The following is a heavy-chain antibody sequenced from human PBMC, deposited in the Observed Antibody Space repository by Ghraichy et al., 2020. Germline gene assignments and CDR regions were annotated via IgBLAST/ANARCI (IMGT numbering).Heavy chain of an antibody. J-gene: IGHJ4*02. CDR3: AKDPPVRDSSGYSPLDY. D-gene: IGHD3-22*01. CDR1: GFTFSSYA. Sequence: GESLNISCAASGFTFSSYAMSWVRQAPGKGLEWVSAISGSGGSTYYADSVKGRFTISRDNSKNTLYLQMNSLRAEDTAVYYCAKDPPVRDSSGYSPLDYWGQGTLVTVSS. V-gene: IGHV3-23*01. CDR2: ISGSGGST.